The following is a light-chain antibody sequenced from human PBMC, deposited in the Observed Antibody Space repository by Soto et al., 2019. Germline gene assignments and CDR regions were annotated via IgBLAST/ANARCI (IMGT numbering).Light chain of an antibody. CDR3: SSYTSSSTYV. CDR2: EVS. Sequence: QSVLTQPASVSGSPGQSITVSCTGTSSDIGAHNFVSWYQQHPGKAPRLIIYEVSNRPSGVSNRFSGSKSGNTASLTISGLQAEDEADYYCSSYTSSSTYVFGTGTKVTVL. J-gene: IGLJ1*01. V-gene: IGLV2-14*01. CDR1: SSDIGAHNF.